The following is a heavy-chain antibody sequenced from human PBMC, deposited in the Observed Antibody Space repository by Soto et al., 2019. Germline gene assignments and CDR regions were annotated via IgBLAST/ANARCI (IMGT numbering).Heavy chain of an antibody. CDR2: ISSSSSYI. V-gene: IGHV3-21*01. J-gene: IGHJ6*02. CDR3: ARDPPGVYGMDV. CDR1: GFTFSSYS. D-gene: IGHD3-10*01. Sequence: EVQLVESGGGLVKPGGSLRLSCAASGFTFSSYSMNWVRQAPGKGLEWVSSISSSSSYIYYADSVKGRFTISRDNAKNSLYLQMNSLRAEDTAVYYCARDPPGVYGMDVWGQGTTVTVSS.